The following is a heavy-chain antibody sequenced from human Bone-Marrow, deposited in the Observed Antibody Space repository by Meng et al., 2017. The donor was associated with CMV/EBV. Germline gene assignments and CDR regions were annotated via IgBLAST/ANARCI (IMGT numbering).Heavy chain of an antibody. CDR2: ISSGSSSYI. D-gene: IGHD4-11*01. J-gene: IGHJ4*02. V-gene: IGHV3-21*01. Sequence: GGSLRLSCAASGFTFSSYSMKWVRQAPGKGLEWVSSISSGSSSYIYYADSVKGRFTISRDNAKDSLYLQMSSLRGEDTAVYYCAREAYGSNYGDHWGQGTRVTVYS. CDR3: AREAYGSNYGDH. CDR1: GFTFSSYS.